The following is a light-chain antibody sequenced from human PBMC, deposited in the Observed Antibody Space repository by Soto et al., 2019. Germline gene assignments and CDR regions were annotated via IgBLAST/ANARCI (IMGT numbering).Light chain of an antibody. V-gene: IGKV3-20*01. J-gene: IGKJ1*01. CDR2: GAS. CDR1: QSVGYN. Sequence: EIVMTQSPATLSVSPGERATLSCRASQSVGYNLAWYQQKPGQAPRLLIYGASNRATGIPDRFSGSGSGTDFTLTISRLEPEDFAVYYCQQYGSSGTFGQGTKVDIK. CDR3: QQYGSSGT.